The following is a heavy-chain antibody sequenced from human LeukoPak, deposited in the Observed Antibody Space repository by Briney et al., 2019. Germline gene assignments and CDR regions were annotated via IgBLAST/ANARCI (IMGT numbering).Heavy chain of an antibody. Sequence: SETLSPTCTVSGGSISSYYWSWIRQPPGKGLEWIGYMSYSGSSNYNPSLKSRVTMSVDTSKNQFSLKLRSVTAADTAVYYCARGGSGISNAFDIWGQGTMVTVSS. CDR3: ARGGSGISNAFDI. CDR2: MSYSGSS. CDR1: GGSISSYY. D-gene: IGHD3-10*01. J-gene: IGHJ3*02. V-gene: IGHV4-59*01.